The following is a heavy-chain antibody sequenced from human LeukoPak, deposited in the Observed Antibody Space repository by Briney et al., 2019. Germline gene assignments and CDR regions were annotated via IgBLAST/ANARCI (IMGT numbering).Heavy chain of an antibody. Sequence: GGSLRLSCAASGFTFSSYAMSWVRQAPGKGLDWVSAISGSGGSTYYADSVKGRFTISRDNSKNTLYLQMNSLRAEDTAVYYCAKRRGYSYGYYFDYWGQGTLVTVSS. CDR1: GFTFSSYA. D-gene: IGHD5-18*01. CDR3: AKRRGYSYGYYFDY. CDR2: ISGSGGST. V-gene: IGHV3-23*01. J-gene: IGHJ4*02.